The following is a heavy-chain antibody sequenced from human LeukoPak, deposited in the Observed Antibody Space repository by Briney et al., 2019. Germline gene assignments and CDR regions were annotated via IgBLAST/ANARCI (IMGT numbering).Heavy chain of an antibody. CDR3: ARGSQVGRAAAAFDY. D-gene: IGHD6-13*01. Sequence: SETLSLTCTVSGGSIISYYWSWIRQPPGKGLEWIGYIYYSGSTNYNPSLKSRVTILVDTSNNQFSLRLTSVTAADTAVYYCARGSQVGRAAAAFDYWGQEALVTVSS. V-gene: IGHV4-59*08. CDR1: GGSIISYY. CDR2: IYYSGST. J-gene: IGHJ4*02.